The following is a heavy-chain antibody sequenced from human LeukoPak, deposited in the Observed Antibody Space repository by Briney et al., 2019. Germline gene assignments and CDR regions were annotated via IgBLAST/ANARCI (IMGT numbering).Heavy chain of an antibody. CDR3: ARVRYSSSWTGGGFDP. Sequence: PSETLSLTCAVYGGSFSGYYWSWIRQPPGKGLEWIGEINHSGSTNYNPSLKSRVTISVDTSKNQFSLKLSSVAAADTAVYYCARVRYSSSWTGGGFDPWGQGTLVTVSS. CDR2: INHSGST. V-gene: IGHV4-34*01. CDR1: GGSFSGYY. J-gene: IGHJ5*02. D-gene: IGHD6-13*01.